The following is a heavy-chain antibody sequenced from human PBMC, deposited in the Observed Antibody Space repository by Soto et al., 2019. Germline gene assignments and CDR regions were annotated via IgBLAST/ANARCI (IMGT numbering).Heavy chain of an antibody. CDR2: ISAYNGNT. CDR3: ARDGTTVTRAYYMDV. CDR1: GYTFTSYG. V-gene: IGHV1-18*01. J-gene: IGHJ6*03. D-gene: IGHD4-17*01. Sequence: ASVKVSCKASGYTFTSYGISWVRQAPGQGLEWMGWISAYNGNTNYAQKLQGRVTMTTDTSTSTAYMELRSLRSDDTAVYYCARDGTTVTRAYYMDVWGKGTTVTVSS.